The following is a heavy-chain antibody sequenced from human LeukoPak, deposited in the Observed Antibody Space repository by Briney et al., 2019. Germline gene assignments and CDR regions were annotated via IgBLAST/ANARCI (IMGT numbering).Heavy chain of an antibody. J-gene: IGHJ6*03. V-gene: IGHV4-61*02. CDR3: ARGTLQRGGSYSHYYYMDV. D-gene: IGHD1-26*01. CDR2: IYTSGST. CDR1: GGSISSGGYY. Sequence: NPSQTLSLTCTVSGGSISSGGYYWSWIRQPAGKGLEWIGRIYTSGSTNYNPSLKSRVTMSVDTSKNQFSLKLSSVTAADTAVYYCARGTLQRGGSYSHYYYMDVWGKGTTVTVSS.